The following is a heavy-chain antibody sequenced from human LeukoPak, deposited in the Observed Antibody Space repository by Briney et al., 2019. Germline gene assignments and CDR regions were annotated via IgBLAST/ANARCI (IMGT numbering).Heavy chain of an antibody. CDR3: ARDKGGKDY. D-gene: IGHD3-16*01. CDR1: EFTFSITW. Sequence: PGGPRRFSCATSEFTFSITWMTWVRQAPGKGLEWVANINQDASEKYYVDSVRGRFTISRDNAKNSLFLQMNSLRVEDTAVYYCARDKGGKDYWGQGTLVTVSS. CDR2: INQDASEK. J-gene: IGHJ4*02. V-gene: IGHV3-7*05.